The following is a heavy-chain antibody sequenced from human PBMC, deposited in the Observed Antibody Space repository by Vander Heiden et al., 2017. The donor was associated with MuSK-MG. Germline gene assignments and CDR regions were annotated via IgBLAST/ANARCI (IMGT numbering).Heavy chain of an antibody. Sequence: LLESGGGLVQPGGSLRLPCAASGFTFGSSAMSWVRQAPGKGLEWVSAISGSGGNTYYADSVKGRFTISRDNSKNTLYLEMNSLRVEDTAIYYCAKAFLPGPFDYWGQGTLVTVSS. CDR1: GFTFGSSA. V-gene: IGHV3-23*01. CDR2: ISGSGGNT. CDR3: AKAFLPGPFDY. D-gene: IGHD3-10*01. J-gene: IGHJ4*02.